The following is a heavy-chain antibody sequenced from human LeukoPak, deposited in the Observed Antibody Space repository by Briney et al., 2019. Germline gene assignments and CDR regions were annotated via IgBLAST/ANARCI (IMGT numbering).Heavy chain of an antibody. J-gene: IGHJ4*02. V-gene: IGHV4-30-2*03. D-gene: IGHD3-3*01. CDR2: IYYSGST. CDR3: ARGGLLEYYDFWSGYHAYFDY. CDR1: GGSISSGGYS. Sequence: SQTLSLTCAVSGGSISSGGYSWSWIRQPPGKGLEWIGYIYYSGSTYYNPSLKSRVTISVDTSKNQFSLKLSSVTAADTAVYYCARGGLLEYYDFWSGYHAYFDYWGQGTLVTVSS.